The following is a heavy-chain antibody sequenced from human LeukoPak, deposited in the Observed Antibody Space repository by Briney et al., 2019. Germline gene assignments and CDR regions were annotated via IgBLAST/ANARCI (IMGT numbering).Heavy chain of an antibody. CDR1: GFTFGDYA. D-gene: IGHD2-15*01. CDR3: AKDISMVAALPDY. V-gene: IGHV3-9*01. Sequence: PGGSLRLSCAASGFTFGDYAMHWVRHAPGKGLEWVSGISGNSGSIVYADSVKGRFTLSRDSAKNSLYLQMNSLRAEDTALYYCAKDISMVAALPDYWGQGTLVTVSS. J-gene: IGHJ4*02. CDR2: ISGNSGSI.